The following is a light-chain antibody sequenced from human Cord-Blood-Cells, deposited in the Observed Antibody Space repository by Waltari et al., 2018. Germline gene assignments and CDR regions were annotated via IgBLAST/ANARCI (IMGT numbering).Light chain of an antibody. CDR1: KLGDQY. CDR3: QAWDSSTVV. J-gene: IGLJ2*01. Sequence: SYELTQPPSVSVSPGQTASITCSGDKLGDQYACWYQQKPGQSPLLFIYQDSKRPSGSPERFSGSNSGNTATLTIRGTQAMDEADYYRQAWDSSTVVFGGGTKLTVL. V-gene: IGLV3-1*01. CDR2: QDS.